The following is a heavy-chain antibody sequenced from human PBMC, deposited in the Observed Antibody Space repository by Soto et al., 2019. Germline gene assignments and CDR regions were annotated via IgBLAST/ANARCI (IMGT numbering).Heavy chain of an antibody. V-gene: IGHV4-34*01. D-gene: IGHD2-8*02. J-gene: IGHJ4*02. CDR3: ARDKITGLFDY. Sequence: QVQLQQWGAGLLKPSETLSLTCAVYGGSFSGYYWTWIRQPPGTGLEGIGETNHSGSTNYNPSLKGRVNISVDTSKNQFSLKLTSVTAAGTAVYYCARDKITGLFDYWGQGTLVTVSS. CDR2: TNHSGST. CDR1: GGSFSGYY.